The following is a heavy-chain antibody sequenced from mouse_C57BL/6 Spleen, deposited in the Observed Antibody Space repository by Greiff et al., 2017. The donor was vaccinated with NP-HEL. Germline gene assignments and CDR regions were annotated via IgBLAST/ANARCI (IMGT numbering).Heavy chain of an antibody. D-gene: IGHD3-3*01. CDR3: ARGDSYHWYFDV. CDR1: GYSITSGYY. CDR2: ISYDGSN. Sequence: EVKLMESGPGLVKPSHSLSLTCSVTGYSITSGYYWNWIRQFPGNKLEWMGYISYDGSNNYNPSLKNRISITRDTSKNQFFLKLNSVTTEDTATYYCARGDSYHWYFDVWGTGTTVTVSS. V-gene: IGHV3-6*01. J-gene: IGHJ1*03.